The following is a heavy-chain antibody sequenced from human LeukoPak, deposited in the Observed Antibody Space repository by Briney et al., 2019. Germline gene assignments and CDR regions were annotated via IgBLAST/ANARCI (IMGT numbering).Heavy chain of an antibody. D-gene: IGHD1-26*01. V-gene: IGHV4-59*01. CDR3: ARGVNSGYFDY. CDR2: IYYSGST. Sequence: PSETLSLTCTVSGGSISSYYWSWIRQPPGKGLEWIGYIYYSGSTNYNPSLKSRVTISVDTSKNQFSLKLTSVTAADTAVYYCARGVNSGYFDYCGQGTLVTVSS. CDR1: GGSISSYY. J-gene: IGHJ4*02.